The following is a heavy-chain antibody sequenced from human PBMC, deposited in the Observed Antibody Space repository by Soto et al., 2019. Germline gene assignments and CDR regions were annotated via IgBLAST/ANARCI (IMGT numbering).Heavy chain of an antibody. CDR1: GGTFSSYT. CDR2: IIPILGIA. Sequence: QVQLVQSGAEVKKPGSSVKVSCKASGGTFSSYTISWVRQAPGQGLEWMGRIIPILGIANYEQKFQGRVTITADKSTSTAYMELSSLSSEDTAVYYCARDWVVPAANGGWFDPWGQGTLVTVSS. D-gene: IGHD2-2*01. V-gene: IGHV1-69*08. CDR3: ARDWVVPAANGGWFDP. J-gene: IGHJ5*02.